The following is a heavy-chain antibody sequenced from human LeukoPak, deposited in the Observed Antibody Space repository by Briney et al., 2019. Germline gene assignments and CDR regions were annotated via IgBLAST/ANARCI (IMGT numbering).Heavy chain of an antibody. CDR2: IRTKTNGATA. J-gene: IGHJ4*02. CDR3: ARLIVVVVAASSYFDS. V-gene: IGHV3-49*03. CDR1: GFTFGEDA. Sequence: PGGSLRLSCTASGFTFGEDAMSWFRQAPGKGLEWLGFIRTKTNGATAGYAASVKGRFSISRDDSKSIAYLQMNSLKTEDTAVYYCARLIVVVVAASSYFDSWGQGTRVTVSS. D-gene: IGHD2-15*01.